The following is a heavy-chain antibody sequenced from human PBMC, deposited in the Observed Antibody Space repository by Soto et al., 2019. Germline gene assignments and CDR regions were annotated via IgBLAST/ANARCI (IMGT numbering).Heavy chain of an antibody. Sequence: GESLKISCKGSEYSFSSHWIAWVRQMPWKGLEWMGTIYPGDSDTRYSPSFEGRVTMSADQSISTAFLQWGSLQASDTAIYYCARGDTYNSYWNFDLWGRGTLVTVSS. CDR3: ARGDTYNSYWNFDL. J-gene: IGHJ2*01. CDR1: EYSFSSHW. V-gene: IGHV5-51*01. D-gene: IGHD1-1*01. CDR2: IYPGDSDT.